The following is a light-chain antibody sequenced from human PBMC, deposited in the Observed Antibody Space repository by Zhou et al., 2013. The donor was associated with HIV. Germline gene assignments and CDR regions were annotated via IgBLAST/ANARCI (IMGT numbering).Light chain of an antibody. CDR1: QDIRKS. V-gene: IGKV1-33*01. CDR2: GAS. CDR3: QQYDTVPVCS. J-gene: IGKJ2*04. Sequence: DIQMTQSPSAMSASIGDRVTITCRASQDIRKSLVWFQQKPGKVPKRLIYGASNLEIGVPSRFSGSGSGTHFTFIISSLQPEDIATYYCQQYDTVPVCSFGQGTKLEIK.